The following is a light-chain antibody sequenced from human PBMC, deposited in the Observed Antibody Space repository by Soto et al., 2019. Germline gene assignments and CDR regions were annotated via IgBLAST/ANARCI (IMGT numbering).Light chain of an antibody. CDR3: QQLNSYPLT. J-gene: IGKJ4*01. CDR2: AAS. Sequence: DHQLTQSPSFLSASLGDRVTITCRASQDISRYLAWYQQKPGKAPKLLIYAASTLQSGVPSRFSGSGSGKEFALQISSLQPEDFATYYCQQLNSYPLTFGGGTKVEIK. V-gene: IGKV1-9*01. CDR1: QDISRY.